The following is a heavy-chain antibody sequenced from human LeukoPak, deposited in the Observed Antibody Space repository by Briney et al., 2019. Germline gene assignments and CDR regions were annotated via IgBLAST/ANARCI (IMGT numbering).Heavy chain of an antibody. CDR3: AKGSPSQWLVFDY. Sequence: GGSLRLSCAASGCTFSYCAMSWVRQAPGKGLEWVSTISASGGSTYYAHSVKGRFTISRDNSKNTLFLQMNSLRAEDSAIYYCAKGSPSQWLVFDYWGQGTLVTVSS. V-gene: IGHV3-23*01. J-gene: IGHJ4*02. CDR2: ISASGGST. D-gene: IGHD6-19*01. CDR1: GCTFSYCA.